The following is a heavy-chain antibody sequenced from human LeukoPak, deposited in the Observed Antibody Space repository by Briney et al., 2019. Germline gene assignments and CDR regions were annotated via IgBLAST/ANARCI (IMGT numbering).Heavy chain of an antibody. CDR3: ARHDPIGYYQRGMDV. CDR1: DGSISGYY. V-gene: IGHV4-59*08. CDR2: IFYTGATT. D-gene: IGHD2-15*01. J-gene: IGHJ6*02. Sequence: KSSETLSLTCEVSDGSISGYYWSWNRQPPGRGLEWLGYIFYTGATTIYSPSLKCRVTMSVDASKNQVTLTLRSVTAADTAAYFCARHDPIGYYQRGMDVWGQGATVTVSS.